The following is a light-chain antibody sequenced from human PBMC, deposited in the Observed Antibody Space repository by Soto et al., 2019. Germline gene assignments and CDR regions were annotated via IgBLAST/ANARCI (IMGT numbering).Light chain of an antibody. CDR3: QQYGSSPYT. V-gene: IGKV4-1*01. Sequence: DIVMTQSPDSLAVSLGERATINCKSSQSVLYSSNNKNYLVWYQQKPGQPPKLLIYWASTRESGVPDRFSGSGSGTDFTLTISRLEPEDFAVYSCQQYGSSPYTFGQGTKLEIK. CDR2: WAS. CDR1: QSVLYSSNNKNY. J-gene: IGKJ2*01.